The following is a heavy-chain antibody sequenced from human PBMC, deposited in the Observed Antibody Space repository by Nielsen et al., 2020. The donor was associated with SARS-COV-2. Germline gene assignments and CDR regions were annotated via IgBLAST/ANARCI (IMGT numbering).Heavy chain of an antibody. CDR1: EFMFSIHS. Sequence: GESLKISCAASEFMFSIHSMNWVRQAPGKGLEWVSYISSGGDTTYYADSVKGRFTISRDNSKNTLYLQMNSLRAEDTAVYYCARDRPKTYYDFWSGYYKTLYYYGMDVWGQGTTVTVSS. CDR3: ARDRPKTYYDFWSGYYKTLYYYGMDV. D-gene: IGHD3-3*01. J-gene: IGHJ6*02. V-gene: IGHV3-48*01. CDR2: ISSGGDTT.